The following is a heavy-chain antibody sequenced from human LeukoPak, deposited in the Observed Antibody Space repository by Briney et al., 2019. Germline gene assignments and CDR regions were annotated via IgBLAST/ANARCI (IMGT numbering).Heavy chain of an antibody. J-gene: IGHJ4*02. CDR2: IYSDNT. V-gene: IGHV3-53*01. CDR3: ARRAGAYSHPYDY. CDR1: GFTISSNS. D-gene: IGHD4/OR15-4a*01. Sequence: GGSLRLSCTVSGFTISSNSMSWVRQAPGKGLEWVSFIYSDNTHYSDSVKGRFTISRDNSKNTLYLQMNSLRAEDTAVYYCARRAGAYSHPYDYWGQGTLVTVSS.